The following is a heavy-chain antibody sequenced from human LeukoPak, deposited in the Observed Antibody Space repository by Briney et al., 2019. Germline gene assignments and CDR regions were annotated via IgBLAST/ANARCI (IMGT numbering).Heavy chain of an antibody. Sequence: PSETLFLTCTVSGGSISSSSYYWGWIRQPPGKGLEWIGSIYYSGSTYYNPSLKSRVTISVDTSKNRFSLKLSSVTAADTAVYFCARDMIVGGLGAFDIWGQGTIVTVSS. CDR3: ARDMIVGGLGAFDI. D-gene: IGHD3-22*01. CDR1: GGSISSSSYY. J-gene: IGHJ3*02. V-gene: IGHV4-39*02. CDR2: IYYSGST.